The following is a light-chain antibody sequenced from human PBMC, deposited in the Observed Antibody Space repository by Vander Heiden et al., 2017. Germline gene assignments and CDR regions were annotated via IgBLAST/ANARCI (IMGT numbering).Light chain of an antibody. CDR1: QSVSNY. CDR2: DAS. CDR3: QQRSNWPPEVT. V-gene: IGKV3-11*01. J-gene: IGKJ4*01. Sequence: EIVLTQSPATLSLSPGERATLSCRASQSVSNYLAWYQHKPGQAPRLLIYDASNRAAGIPARFSGSGSGTDFTLTFSSLEPEDFAVYYCQQRSNWPPEVTFGGGTKVEIK.